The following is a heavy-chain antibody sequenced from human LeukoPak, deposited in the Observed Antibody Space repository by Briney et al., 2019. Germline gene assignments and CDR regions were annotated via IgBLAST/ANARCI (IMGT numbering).Heavy chain of an antibody. CDR1: GYTFTGYY. Sequence: ASVKVSCKASGYTFTGYYMHWVRQAPGQGLEWMGRINPNSGGTNYAQKFQGRVTMTRDTSISTAYMELSRLRSDDTAVYCCARERKYYYDSSGPLGDWGQGTLVTVSS. CDR2: INPNSGGT. V-gene: IGHV1-2*06. J-gene: IGHJ4*02. CDR3: ARERKYYYDSSGPLGD. D-gene: IGHD3-22*01.